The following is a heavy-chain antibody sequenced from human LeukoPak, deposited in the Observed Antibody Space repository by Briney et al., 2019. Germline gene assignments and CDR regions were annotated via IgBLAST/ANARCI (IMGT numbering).Heavy chain of an antibody. CDR3: ARLGFPVYYYYMDV. D-gene: IGHD2-15*01. CDR2: ISSSGSTI. Sequence: GGSLRLSCAASAFTFSSYGMSWIRQAPGKGLEWVAYISSSGSTIHYADSVKGRFTISRDNAKNSLYLQMNSLRAEDPAVYYCARLGFPVYYYYMDVWGKGTTVSVSS. V-gene: IGHV3-48*04. J-gene: IGHJ6*03. CDR1: AFTFSSYG.